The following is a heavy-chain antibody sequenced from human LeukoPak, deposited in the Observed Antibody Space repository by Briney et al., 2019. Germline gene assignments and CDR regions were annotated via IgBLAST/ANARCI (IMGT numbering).Heavy chain of an antibody. CDR1: GGSFSGYY. V-gene: IGHV4-34*01. J-gene: IGHJ4*02. D-gene: IGHD5-18*01. CDR2: INHSGST. Sequence: PPETLSLTCAVYGGSFSGYYWSWIRQPPGKGLEWIGEINHSGSTNYNPSLKSRVTISVDTSKNQFSLKLSSVTAADTAVYYCARRTAMVNLDYWGQGILVTVSS. CDR3: ARRTAMVNLDY.